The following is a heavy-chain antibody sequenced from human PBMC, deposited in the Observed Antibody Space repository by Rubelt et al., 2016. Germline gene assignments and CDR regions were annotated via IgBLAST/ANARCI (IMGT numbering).Heavy chain of an antibody. CDR3: ARDPGIVDRFSNWYFDL. D-gene: IGHD3-10*01. Sequence: GIINPSGGSTSYAQKFQGRVTMTRDTSTSTVYMELSSLRSEDTAVYYCARDPGIVDRFSNWYFDLWGRGTLVTVSS. V-gene: IGHV1-46*01. J-gene: IGHJ2*01. CDR2: INPSGGST.